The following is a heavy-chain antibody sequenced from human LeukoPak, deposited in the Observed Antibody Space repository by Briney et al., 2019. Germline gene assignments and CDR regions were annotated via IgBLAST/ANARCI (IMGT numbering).Heavy chain of an antibody. J-gene: IGHJ4*02. D-gene: IGHD3-22*01. CDR2: ISYDGSNK. CDR3: ARARGPSLGSAYDY. CDR1: GFTFSSYA. V-gene: IGHV3-30*04. Sequence: PGGSLRLSCAASGFTFSSYAMHWVRQAPGKGLEWVAVISYDGSNKYYADSVKGRFTISRDNSKNTLYLQMNSLRAEDTAVYYCARARGPSLGSAYDYWGQGTLVTVSS.